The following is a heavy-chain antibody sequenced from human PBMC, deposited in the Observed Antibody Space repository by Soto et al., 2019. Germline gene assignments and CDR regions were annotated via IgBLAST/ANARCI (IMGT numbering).Heavy chain of an antibody. CDR2: ISYVGSTK. D-gene: IGHD2-2*01. Sequence: QVQLVESGGGVVQPGRSLRLSCAASGFTFSSYGMPWVRQAPGKGLEWVAGISYVGSTKYYADSLKGRFTISRDKSKNTLDLQMNSLRAEDTAVYYCAKDLVPAAFYYCYGMDVWGQGTTVTVSS. CDR3: AKDLVPAAFYYCYGMDV. CDR1: GFTFSSYG. V-gene: IGHV3-30*18. J-gene: IGHJ6*02.